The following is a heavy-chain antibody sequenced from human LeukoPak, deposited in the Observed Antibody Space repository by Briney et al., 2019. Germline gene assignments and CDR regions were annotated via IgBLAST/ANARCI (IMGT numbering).Heavy chain of an antibody. D-gene: IGHD6-19*01. J-gene: IGHJ4*02. Sequence: GGSLRLSCAASGFTFSSYWMSWVRQAPGKGLEWVSAISGSGGSTYYADSVKGRFTISRDNSKNTLYLQMNSLRAEDTAVYYCARVGGWISDYYFDYWGQGTLVTVSS. CDR2: ISGSGGST. V-gene: IGHV3-23*01. CDR1: GFTFSSYW. CDR3: ARVGGWISDYYFDY.